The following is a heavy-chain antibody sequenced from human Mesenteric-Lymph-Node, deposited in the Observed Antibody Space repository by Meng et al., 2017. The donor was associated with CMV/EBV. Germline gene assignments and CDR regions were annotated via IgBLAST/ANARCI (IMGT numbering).Heavy chain of an antibody. CDR3: ARDYSVTGWPPDY. J-gene: IGHJ4*02. V-gene: IGHV3-30*04. Sequence: GESLKISCAASGFIFRNYAMHWIRQAPGKGLELVAFISYDGSGEYYADSAKGRFTTSKDNSKNTLYLQMNNLRVDDTAVYYCARDYSVTGWPPDYWGQGTRVTVSS. CDR2: ISYDGSGE. CDR1: GFIFRNYA. D-gene: IGHD4-11*01.